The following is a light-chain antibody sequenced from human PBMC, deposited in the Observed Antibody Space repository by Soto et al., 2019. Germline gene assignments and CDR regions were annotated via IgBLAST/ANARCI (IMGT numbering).Light chain of an antibody. J-gene: IGLJ3*02. Sequence: QSVLPQPRSVSGSPGQSVTISCTGTSSDVGAYNHVSWYQQHPGKVPKLIINEVSERPSGVPDRFSGSKSGNTASLTISGLQAEDEAEYYGCSYAGDYAWVFGGGTKLTVL. CDR1: SSDVGAYNH. CDR3: CSYAGDYAWV. CDR2: EVS. V-gene: IGLV2-11*01.